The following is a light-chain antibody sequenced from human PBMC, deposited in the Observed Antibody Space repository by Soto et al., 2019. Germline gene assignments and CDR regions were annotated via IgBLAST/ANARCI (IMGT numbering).Light chain of an antibody. J-gene: IGKJ4*01. CDR2: DAS. CDR3: QQYGSSPLT. CDR1: QSVSSY. V-gene: IGKV3-20*01. Sequence: ETVLTQSPGTLSLSPGERATLYCRASQSVSSYLAWYQQKPGQAPRLLIYDASNRATGIPARFSGSGSGTDFTLTISRLEPEDFAVYYCQQYGSSPLTFGGGTKVDIK.